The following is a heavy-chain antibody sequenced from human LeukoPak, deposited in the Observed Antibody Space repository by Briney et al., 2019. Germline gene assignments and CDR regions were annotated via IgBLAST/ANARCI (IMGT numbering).Heavy chain of an antibody. V-gene: IGHV3-23*01. D-gene: IGHD3-3*01. CDR2: VSGGGGST. Sequence: GGSLRLSCAASGFTFSSYVMSWVRHAPGKGLEWVSAVSGGGGSTYYADSVKGRFTISRDNSKNTLYLQMNSLRAEDTAVYYCAKDAPGGRSGYNDYWGQGTLVTVSS. J-gene: IGHJ4*02. CDR3: AKDAPGGRSGYNDY. CDR1: GFTFSSYV.